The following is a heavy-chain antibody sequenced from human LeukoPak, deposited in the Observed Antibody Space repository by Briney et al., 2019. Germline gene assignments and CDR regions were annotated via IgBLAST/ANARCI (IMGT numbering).Heavy chain of an antibody. CDR2: IYTSGST. CDR3: ARAHYDFWTGYYYYYMDV. Sequence: SETLSLTCTVSGGSISSSSYYWSWIRQPAEKGLEWIGRIYTSGSTNYNPSLKSRVTMSVDTSKNQFSLKLSSVTAADTAVYYCARAHYDFWTGYYYYYMDVWGKGTTVTVSS. V-gene: IGHV4-61*02. D-gene: IGHD3-3*01. J-gene: IGHJ6*03. CDR1: GGSISSSSYY.